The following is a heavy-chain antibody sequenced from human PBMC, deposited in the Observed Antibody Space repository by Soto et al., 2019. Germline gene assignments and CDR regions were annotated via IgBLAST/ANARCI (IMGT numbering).Heavy chain of an antibody. J-gene: IGHJ3*02. Sequence: PSQTLSLTCVISGDSVSTNSGAWNWIRQSPSRGLEWLGRTFSRSKWFNDYAESVKSRINIKPDTAKNQLSLHLNAVTPDDTAVYFCANSRRGHDAFHIWGQGTMVTVSS. V-gene: IGHV6-1*01. CDR1: GDSVSTNSGA. CDR2: TFSRSKWFN. CDR3: ANSRRGHDAFHI. D-gene: IGHD5-12*01.